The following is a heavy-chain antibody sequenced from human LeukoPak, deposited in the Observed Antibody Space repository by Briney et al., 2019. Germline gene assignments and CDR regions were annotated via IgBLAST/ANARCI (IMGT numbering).Heavy chain of an antibody. CDR3: ARHYSYSGIL. CDR1: GGSISSGGYY. D-gene: IGHD1-26*01. CDR2: IYYSGTT. Sequence: SQTLSLTCTVSGGSISSGGYYWSWIRQHPGKGLEWIGYIYYSGTTYYNPSLKSRVTISVDTSKNQFSLKLTSVTAADTAVYYCARHYSYSGILWGQGTLVTVSS. J-gene: IGHJ4*02. V-gene: IGHV4-31*03.